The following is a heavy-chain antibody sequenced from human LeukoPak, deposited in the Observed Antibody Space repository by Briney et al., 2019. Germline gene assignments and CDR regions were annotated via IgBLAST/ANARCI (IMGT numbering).Heavy chain of an antibody. CDR1: GYTLTELS. J-gene: IGHJ6*03. D-gene: IGHD6-13*01. CDR3: ARGGAAAGRGTYYYYYMDV. Sequence: ASVKVSCKVSGYTLTELSMHWVRQAPGKGLEWMGGFDPEDGETIYAQKFQGRVTMTEDTSTDTAYMELSSLRSEDTAVYYCARGGAAAGRGTYYYYYMDVWGKGTTVTVSS. V-gene: IGHV1-24*01. CDR2: FDPEDGET.